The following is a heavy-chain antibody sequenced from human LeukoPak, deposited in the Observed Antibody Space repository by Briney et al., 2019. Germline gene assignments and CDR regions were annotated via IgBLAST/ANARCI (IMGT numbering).Heavy chain of an antibody. Sequence: SVKVSCKASGGTFSSYAISWVRQAPGQGLEWMGGIIPIFGIANYAQKFQGRVTITADESTSTAYMELSSLRSEDTAVYYCARGSTRYYYDSSGYYYVDYWGQGTLVTVSS. CDR2: IIPIFGIA. D-gene: IGHD3-22*01. CDR1: GGTFSSYA. CDR3: ARGSTRYYYDSSGYYYVDY. V-gene: IGHV1-69*13. J-gene: IGHJ4*02.